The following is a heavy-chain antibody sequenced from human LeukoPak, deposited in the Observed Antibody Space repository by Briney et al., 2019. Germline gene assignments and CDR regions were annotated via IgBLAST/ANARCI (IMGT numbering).Heavy chain of an antibody. J-gene: IGHJ3*02. V-gene: IGHV3-48*01. CDR1: GFTFSINS. CDR2: IASDSSSK. CDR3: ARDGGGPDAFDI. Sequence: GGSLRLSCAASGFTFSINSFNWVRQAPGKGLEWVSHIASDSSSKHYADSVRGRFTTSRDNAANSLYLHMNSLRAEDTAVYYCARDGGGPDAFDIWGQGTMDTVS.